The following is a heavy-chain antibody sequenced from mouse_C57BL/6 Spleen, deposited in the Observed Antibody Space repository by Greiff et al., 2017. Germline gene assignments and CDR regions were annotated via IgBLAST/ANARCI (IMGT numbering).Heavy chain of an antibody. CDR2: IWSGGST. Sequence: QVQLQQSGPGLVQPSQSLSITCTVSGFSLTSYGVHWVRQSPGKGLEWLGVIWSGGSTDYNAAFISRLSISKDNSKSQVFFKMNSLQADDTAIYYCARKPYYGYDDGSYAMDYWGQGTSVTVSS. V-gene: IGHV2-2*01. J-gene: IGHJ4*01. D-gene: IGHD2-9*01. CDR1: GFSLTSYG. CDR3: ARKPYYGYDDGSYAMDY.